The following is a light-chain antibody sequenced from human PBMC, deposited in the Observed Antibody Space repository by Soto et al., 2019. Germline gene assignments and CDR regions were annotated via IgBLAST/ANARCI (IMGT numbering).Light chain of an antibody. Sequence: QSALTQPASVSGYPGQSITISCTGTSSDVGNYKLVSWYQQHPGKAPKLMIYEGSKRPSGVSNRFSGSKSGNTASLTIAGLQAEDEADYYCCSYVRSSTFYVFGTGTKLTVL. CDR3: CSYVRSSTFYV. CDR2: EGS. V-gene: IGLV2-23*01. J-gene: IGLJ1*01. CDR1: SSDVGNYKL.